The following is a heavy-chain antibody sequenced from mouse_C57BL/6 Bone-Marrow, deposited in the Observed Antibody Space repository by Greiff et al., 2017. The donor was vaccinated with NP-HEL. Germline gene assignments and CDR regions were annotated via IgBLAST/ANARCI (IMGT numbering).Heavy chain of an antibody. V-gene: IGHV7-3*01. CDR1: GFTFTDYY. D-gene: IGHD1-1*01. Sequence: EVMLVESGGGLVQPGGSLSLSCAASGFTFTDYYMSWVRQPPGKALEWLGFIRNKANGYTTEYSASVKGRFTISRDNSQSILYLQMNALRAEDSATDYCARPLLYYGSSYHWYFDVWGTGTTVTVSS. J-gene: IGHJ1*03. CDR2: IRNKANGYTT. CDR3: ARPLLYYGSSYHWYFDV.